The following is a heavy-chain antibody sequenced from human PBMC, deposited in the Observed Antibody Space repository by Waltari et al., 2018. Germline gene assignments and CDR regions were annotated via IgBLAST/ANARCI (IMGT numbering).Heavy chain of an antibody. Sequence: EVQLLESGGGLVQRGGSLSLACAVPGFIFSSFAMLWVRHTPGKGLEWVASMRQDGGEIFYADSVRGRFTISRDNAENSLYLQMNSLRADDTAVYYCVRTGGSGWNRGSNWFDPWGQGTLVTVSS. CDR3: VRTGGSGWNRGSNWFDP. J-gene: IGHJ5*02. V-gene: IGHV3-7*01. CDR2: MRQDGGEI. CDR1: GFIFSSFA. D-gene: IGHD6-19*01.